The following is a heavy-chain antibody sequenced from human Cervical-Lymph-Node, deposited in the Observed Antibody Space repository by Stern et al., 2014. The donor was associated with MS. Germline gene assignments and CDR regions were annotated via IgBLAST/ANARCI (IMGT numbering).Heavy chain of an antibody. D-gene: IGHD2-21*02. CDR2: IMPIFGST. Sequence: VQLVESGGEVTKPGSSVKVSCKASGGTFSDYAISWVRQAPGQGLEWMGGIMPIFGSTDYAQNFQGRVTIPADESTTTAYMDLSSLRSEDTAVYYCARGAYCGGDCYWGWFDSWGQGTLVTVSS. J-gene: IGHJ5*01. V-gene: IGHV1-69*01. CDR3: ARGAYCGGDCYWGWFDS. CDR1: GGTFSDYA.